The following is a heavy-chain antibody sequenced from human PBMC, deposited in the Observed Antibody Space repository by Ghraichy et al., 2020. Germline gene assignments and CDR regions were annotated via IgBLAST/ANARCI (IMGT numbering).Heavy chain of an antibody. D-gene: IGHD2-21*01. J-gene: IGHJ4*02. CDR1: GGTFSGYY. Sequence: SETLSLTCAVYGGTFSGYYWSWIRQPPGKGLEWIGEIKDRRSTNYNPSLKSRVTMSVDTSKSQFSLKLTSVTAADTAVYYCANTPWTSLWFWDQGTLVTVSS. CDR3: ANTPWTSLWF. CDR2: IKDRRST. V-gene: IGHV4-34*08.